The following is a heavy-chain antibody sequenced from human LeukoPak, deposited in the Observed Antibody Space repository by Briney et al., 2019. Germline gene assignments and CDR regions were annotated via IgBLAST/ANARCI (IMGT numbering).Heavy chain of an antibody. D-gene: IGHD3-22*01. J-gene: IGHJ6*02. CDR2: IGTAGDT. V-gene: IGHV3-13*01. Sequence: GGSLRLSCAASGFTFSSYDMHWVRQATGKGLEWVSAIGTAGDTYHPGSVKGRFTISRENAKNSLYLQMNSLRAEDTAVYYCARRSPRTYYYDSSGYYKHYYYYGMDVWGQGTTVTVSS. CDR3: ARRSPRTYYYDSSGYYKHYYYYGMDV. CDR1: GFTFSSYD.